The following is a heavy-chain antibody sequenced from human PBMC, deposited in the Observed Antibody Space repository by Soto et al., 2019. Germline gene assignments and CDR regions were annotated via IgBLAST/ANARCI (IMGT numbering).Heavy chain of an antibody. CDR3: AGGGFRKFFTRTGDNYGMKV. CDR2: IYPGDSDT. V-gene: IGHV5-51*01. J-gene: IGHJ6*02. CDR1: GYSFTSYW. Sequence: PGESLKISCKGSGYSFTSYWIGWVRQMPGKGLEWMGIIYPGDSDTRYSPSFQGQVTISADKSISTAYLQWSSLKASDTAMYYWAGGGFRKFFTRTGDNYGMKVWAKGPRSPSP. D-gene: IGHD3-16*01.